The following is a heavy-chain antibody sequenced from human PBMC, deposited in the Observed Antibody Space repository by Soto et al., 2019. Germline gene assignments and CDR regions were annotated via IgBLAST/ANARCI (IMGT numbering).Heavy chain of an antibody. J-gene: IGHJ5*02. Sequence: GASVKASCRASVGTFSIYTSSWVRQATGQGLEWMGRIIPILGIANYAQKFQGRVTITADKSTSTAYMELSSLRSEDTAVYYCARDSGSIAAPYNWFDPWGQGTLVTVSS. D-gene: IGHD6-6*01. V-gene: IGHV1-69*04. CDR2: IIPILGIA. CDR3: ARDSGSIAAPYNWFDP. CDR1: VGTFSIYT.